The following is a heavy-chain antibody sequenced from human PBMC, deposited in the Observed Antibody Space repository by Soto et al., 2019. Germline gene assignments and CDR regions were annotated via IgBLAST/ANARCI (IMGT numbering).Heavy chain of an antibody. CDR3: ARGHKQQLVRSGGWFDP. D-gene: IGHD6-13*01. J-gene: IGHJ5*02. V-gene: IGHV4-34*01. Sequence: QVQLQQWGAGLLKPSETLSLTCAVYGGSFNSYYWSWIRQPPGKGLEWIGEINYSGSTNYNTSLKSRVTISVDTSKNQFSLKLSAVTAADTAVYYCARGHKQQLVRSGGWFDPWGQGPLVTVSS. CDR1: GGSFNSYY. CDR2: INYSGST.